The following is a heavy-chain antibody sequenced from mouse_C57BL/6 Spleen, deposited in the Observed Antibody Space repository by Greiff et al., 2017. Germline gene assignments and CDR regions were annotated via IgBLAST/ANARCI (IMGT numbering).Heavy chain of an antibody. CDR2: IRSKSSNYAT. J-gene: IGHJ1*03. D-gene: IGHD2-5*01. CDR3: VREEGYYSKSWYFDV. CDR1: GFTFNTYA. Sequence: EVQRVESGGGLVQPKGSLKLSCAASGFTFNTYAMHWVRQAPGKGLEWVARIRSKSSNYATYYADSVKDRFTISRDDSQSMLYLQMNNLKTEDTAMYYCVREEGYYSKSWYFDVGSTGTTVTVSS. V-gene: IGHV10-3*01.